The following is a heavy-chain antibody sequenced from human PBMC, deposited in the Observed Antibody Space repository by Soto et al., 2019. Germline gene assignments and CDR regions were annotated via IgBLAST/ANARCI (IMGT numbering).Heavy chain of an antibody. V-gene: IGHV3-23*01. Sequence: PGGSLRLSCAASGFTFSSYAMSWVRQAPGKGLEWVSAISGSGGSTYYADSVKGRFTISRDNSKNTLYLQMNSLRAEDTAVYYCARDSTARIAVAGTLFSTSLYYFDYWGQGTLVTVSS. CDR2: ISGSGGST. D-gene: IGHD6-19*01. CDR1: GFTFSSYA. CDR3: ARDSTARIAVAGTLFSTSLYYFDY. J-gene: IGHJ4*02.